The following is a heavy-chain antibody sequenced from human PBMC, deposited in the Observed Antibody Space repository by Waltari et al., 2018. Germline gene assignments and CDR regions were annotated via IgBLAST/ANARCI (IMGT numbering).Heavy chain of an antibody. Sequence: MSWVRQAPGKGLEWVANIKQDGSEKYYVDSVKGRFTISRDNAKNSLYLQMNSLRAEDTAVYYCARDWSGTTDYWGQGTLVTVSS. CDR3: ARDWSGTTDY. CDR2: IKQDGSEK. D-gene: IGHD1-7*01. V-gene: IGHV3-7*01. J-gene: IGHJ4*02.